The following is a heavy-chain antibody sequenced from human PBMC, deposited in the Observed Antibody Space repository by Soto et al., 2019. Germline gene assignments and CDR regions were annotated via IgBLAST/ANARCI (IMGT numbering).Heavy chain of an antibody. V-gene: IGHV2-5*01. CDR1: GFSLSTSGVG. CDR3: AHRQTASYFDY. Sequence: PTLVNPTQTLRLTCTFSGFSLSTSGVGVGWIRQPPGKALEWLALIYWNDDKRYSPSLKSRLTITKDTSKNQVVLTMTNIDPVYTATYYCAHRQTASYFDYWGQGTLVTVSS. CDR2: IYWNDDK. J-gene: IGHJ4*02. D-gene: IGHD6-25*01.